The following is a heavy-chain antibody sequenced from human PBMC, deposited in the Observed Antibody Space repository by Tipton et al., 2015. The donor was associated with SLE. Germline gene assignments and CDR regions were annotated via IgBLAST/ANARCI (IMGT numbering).Heavy chain of an antibody. D-gene: IGHD3-10*01. CDR1: GGSISSYY. CDR2: IYYSGST. CDR3: ARVRGRGYFQH. J-gene: IGHJ1*01. Sequence: TLSLTYTVSGGSISSYYWSWIRQPPGKGLEWIGYIYYSGSTNYNPSLKSRVTISVDTSKNQFSLKLSSVTAADTAVYYCARVRGRGYFQHWGQGILVTVSS. V-gene: IGHV4-59*01.